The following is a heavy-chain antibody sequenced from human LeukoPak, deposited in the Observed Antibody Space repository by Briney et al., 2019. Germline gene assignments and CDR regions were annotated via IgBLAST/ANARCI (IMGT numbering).Heavy chain of an antibody. Sequence: GGSLRLSCAASGFTFSSYAMSWVRQAPGKGLEWLSGISGSGGSTHYADSVKGRFTISRDNSKNTLLLQMNSLRAEDTAVYYCTKDGCSSSSCQANFYYYYYHMDVWGKGTTVTVSS. CDR1: GFTFSSYA. V-gene: IGHV3-23*01. D-gene: IGHD2-2*01. J-gene: IGHJ6*03. CDR3: TKDGCSSSSCQANFYYYYYHMDV. CDR2: ISGSGGST.